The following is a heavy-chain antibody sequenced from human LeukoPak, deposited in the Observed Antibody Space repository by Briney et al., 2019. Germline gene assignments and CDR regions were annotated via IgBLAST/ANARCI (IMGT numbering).Heavy chain of an antibody. V-gene: IGHV5-51*01. CDR1: GYSFTSYW. CDR3: ARSSFSGSPPGYYFDY. CDR2: IYPGDSDT. D-gene: IGHD3-10*01. J-gene: IGHJ4*02. Sequence: GESLKISCKGSGYSFTSYWIGWVRQMPGKGLEWMGIIYPGDSDTRYSPSFQGQVTISADKSISTAYLQWSSLKASDTAMYYCARSSFSGSPPGYYFDYWGQGTLVTVSS.